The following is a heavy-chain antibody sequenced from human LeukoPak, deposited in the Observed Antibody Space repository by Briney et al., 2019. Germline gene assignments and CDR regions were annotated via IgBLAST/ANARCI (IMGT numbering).Heavy chain of an antibody. CDR1: GFTISAYW. D-gene: IGHD3-22*01. V-gene: IGHV3-74*01. CDR3: ARGLYDSSGPLDY. Sequence: PGGSLRLSCAASGFTISAYWMHWVRQVPGEGLVWVSRIKGDGSSRNYADSVKGRFTISRDNAKNTLYLQMSSLRADDTAVYYCARGLYDSSGPLDYWGQGTLVTVSS. CDR2: IKGDGSSR. J-gene: IGHJ4*02.